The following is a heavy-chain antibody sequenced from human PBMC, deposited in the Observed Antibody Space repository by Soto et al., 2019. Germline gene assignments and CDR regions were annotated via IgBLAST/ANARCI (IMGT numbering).Heavy chain of an antibody. D-gene: IGHD3-10*01. Sequence: GGSLRLSCAASGFTFDDYAMHWVRQAPGKGLEWVSGISWNSGSIGYADSVKGRFTISRDNAKNSLYLQMNSLRAEDTALYYCAKDPYYGSGSYDYYYYYMDVWGKGTTVTVSS. CDR3: AKDPYYGSGSYDYYYYYMDV. J-gene: IGHJ6*03. CDR1: GFTFDDYA. V-gene: IGHV3-9*01. CDR2: ISWNSGSI.